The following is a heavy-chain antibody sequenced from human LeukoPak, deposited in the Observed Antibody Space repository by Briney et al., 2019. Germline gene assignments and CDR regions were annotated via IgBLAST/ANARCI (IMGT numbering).Heavy chain of an antibody. J-gene: IGHJ3*02. CDR3: AKDLLPYAFDI. CDR1: GFTFSSYS. V-gene: IGHV3-23*01. CDR2: ISDSGANT. Sequence: PGGSLRLSCAASGFTFSSYSMSWVRQAPGKGLEWVSIISDSGANTYYADSVRGRFTISRDNSKNTLYLQMNSLRAEDTAVYYCAKDLLPYAFDIWGQGTMVTVSS.